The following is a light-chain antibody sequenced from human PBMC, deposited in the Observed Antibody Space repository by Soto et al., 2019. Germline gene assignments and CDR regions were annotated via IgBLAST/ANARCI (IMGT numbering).Light chain of an antibody. Sequence: DVVMTQSPLSLPVTLGQPASISCRSSQSLAYIDGNTYLNWFQQRPGQSPRRLIYKVSNRDSGVPXXFXXXXSXXXXXXXXXXXXXXXVGVYYXMQGTHWPPYTFGQGTKLEIK. CDR1: QSLAYIDGNTY. J-gene: IGKJ2*01. CDR2: KVS. CDR3: MQGTHWPPYT. V-gene: IGKV2-30*01.